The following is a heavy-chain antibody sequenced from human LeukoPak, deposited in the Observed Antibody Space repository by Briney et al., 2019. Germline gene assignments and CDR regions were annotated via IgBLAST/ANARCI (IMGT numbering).Heavy chain of an antibody. J-gene: IGHJ4*02. Sequence: GGSLRLSCAASGFTVSTYYMSWVRQAPGKGLKWVSVIYSGGSTYFADSVKGRFTISRDNSKNTLYLQMNSLRAEDTAVYYCARTGPIDYWGQGTLVTVSS. V-gene: IGHV3-66*02. CDR3: ARTGPIDY. CDR2: IYSGGST. D-gene: IGHD1-14*01. CDR1: GFTVSTYY.